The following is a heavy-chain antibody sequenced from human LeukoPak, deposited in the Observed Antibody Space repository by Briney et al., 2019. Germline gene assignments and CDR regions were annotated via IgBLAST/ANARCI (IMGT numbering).Heavy chain of an antibody. CDR2: IYYSGST. Sequence: SSETLSLTCTVSGFTISNYYWSWLRQPPGKGLEWIGYIYYSGSTNSNPSLKSRVTISVDTSKKQFSLMLSSVSAADTAVYYWAIAEYTSGWPTYYFDYWGQGTLVTVSS. J-gene: IGHJ4*02. CDR3: AIAEYTSGWPTYYFDY. CDR1: GFTISNYY. V-gene: IGHV4-59*01. D-gene: IGHD6-19*01.